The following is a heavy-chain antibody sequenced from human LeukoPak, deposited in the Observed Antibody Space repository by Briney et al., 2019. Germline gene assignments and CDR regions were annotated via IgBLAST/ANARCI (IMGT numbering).Heavy chain of an antibody. Sequence: SETLSLTCAVYGGSYSGYYWTWIRQPPGKGLQWMGEIHHGGNTNYNPSLKSRVTISQDSSKNQFSLMQTSVTAADTGVYYCSRAVRGVIIVYYQYTMYVWGQGTTVTVSS. J-gene: IGHJ6*02. CDR3: SRAVRGVIIVYYQYTMYV. CDR2: IHHGGNT. D-gene: IGHD3-10*01. V-gene: IGHV4-34*01. CDR1: GGSYSGYY.